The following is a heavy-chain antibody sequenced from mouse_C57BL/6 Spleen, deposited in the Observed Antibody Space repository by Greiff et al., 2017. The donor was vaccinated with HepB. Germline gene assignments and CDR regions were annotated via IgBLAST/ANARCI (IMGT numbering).Heavy chain of an antibody. D-gene: IGHD4-1*01. CDR2: ISSGSSTI. V-gene: IGHV5-17*01. J-gene: IGHJ4*01. CDR1: GFTFSDYG. Sequence: EVKLMESGGGLVKPGGSLKLSCAASGFTFSDYGMHWVRQAPEQGLEWVAYISSGSSTIYYADTVKGRFTISRDNAKNTLFLQMTSLRSEDTAMYYCATWDPYYYAMDYWGQGTSVTVSS. CDR3: ATWDPYYYAMDY.